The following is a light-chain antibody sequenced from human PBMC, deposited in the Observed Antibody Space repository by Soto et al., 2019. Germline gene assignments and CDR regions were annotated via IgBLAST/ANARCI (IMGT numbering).Light chain of an antibody. CDR3: QHYNNWPRT. J-gene: IGKJ1*01. CDR2: AAS. V-gene: IGKV1-17*01. Sequence: QMTQSPSSLSASVGEKIIITCRASRDVGSDVSWYQQQPGQAPKLLIYAASNLYTGVPSRFSGSRSGTEFTLTISSLQSEDFAIYYCQHYNNWPRTFGQGTKVDIK. CDR1: RDVGSD.